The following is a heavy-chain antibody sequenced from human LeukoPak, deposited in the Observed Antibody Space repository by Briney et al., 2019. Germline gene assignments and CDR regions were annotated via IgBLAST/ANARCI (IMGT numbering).Heavy chain of an antibody. CDR2: IGISSGNT. V-gene: IGHV3-48*01. D-gene: IGHD5-12*01. CDR3: ARDHRYAFDN. Sequence: GGSLRLSCAASGLKFIDYSMNWVRQAPGKGLEWISYIGISSGNTKYADSVKGRFTISRDKARNSLYLQMNSLRVEDTAVYYCARDHRYAFDNWGHGTLVTVSS. J-gene: IGHJ4*01. CDR1: GLKFIDYS.